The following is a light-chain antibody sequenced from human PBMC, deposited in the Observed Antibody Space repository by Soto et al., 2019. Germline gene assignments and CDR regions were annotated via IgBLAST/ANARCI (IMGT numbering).Light chain of an antibody. CDR1: SSDVGSYNL. CDR3: CSFAGSNTFV. Sequence: QSALTQPASVSGSPGHSITLSFTGTSSDVGSYNLVSWYQQHPGKAPKLMIYEGSKRPSGVSNRFSGSKSGNTASLTISGLQAEDEADYYCCSFAGSNTFVLGTATKVTV. V-gene: IGLV2-23*03. CDR2: EGS. J-gene: IGLJ1*01.